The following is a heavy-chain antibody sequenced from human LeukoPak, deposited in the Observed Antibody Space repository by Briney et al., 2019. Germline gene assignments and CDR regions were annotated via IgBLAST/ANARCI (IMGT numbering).Heavy chain of an antibody. CDR2: FYYSGST. J-gene: IGHJ4*02. Sequence: SETLSLTCTVSGGSISSYYWRGIRQPPGKGLEGIRYFYYSGSTKYNASLTSRVTISLDTSNNQFSLKLRSLTAASTAVYYCARPYSSEPFDLWGQGTLVIASS. CDR1: GGSISSYY. D-gene: IGHD6-19*01. CDR3: ARPYSSEPFDL. V-gene: IGHV4-59*01.